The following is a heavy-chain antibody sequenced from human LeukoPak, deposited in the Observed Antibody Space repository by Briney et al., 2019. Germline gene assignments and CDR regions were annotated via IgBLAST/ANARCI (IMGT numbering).Heavy chain of an antibody. CDR2: ISGSGGST. Sequence: GGSLRLSCAASGFTFSSYVMSWVRQAPGKGLEWVSAISGSGGSTYYADSVKGRFTISRDNSKNTLYLQMNSLRAEDTAVYYCARDYYYDSSGYSPAHAFDIWGQGTMVTVSS. CDR3: ARDYYYDSSGYSPAHAFDI. V-gene: IGHV3-23*01. J-gene: IGHJ3*02. CDR1: GFTFSSYV. D-gene: IGHD3-22*01.